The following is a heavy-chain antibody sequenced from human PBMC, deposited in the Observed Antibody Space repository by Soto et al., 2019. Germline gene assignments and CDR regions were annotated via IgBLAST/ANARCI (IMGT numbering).Heavy chain of an antibody. V-gene: IGHV2-70*01. CDR3: TRSNNWNYEYYFDY. Sequence: SGPTLVNPKQTLILTCAFSGFSLSRKGMSVSWIRQPPGKALEFLALIDWEEEKFYSPSLRTRLTVSKDTSKSQVVLTLTNVDPVGTGTYYCTRSNNWNYEYYFDYWGQGTLVTISS. CDR1: GFSLSRKGMS. J-gene: IGHJ4*02. CDR2: IDWEEEK. D-gene: IGHD1-7*01.